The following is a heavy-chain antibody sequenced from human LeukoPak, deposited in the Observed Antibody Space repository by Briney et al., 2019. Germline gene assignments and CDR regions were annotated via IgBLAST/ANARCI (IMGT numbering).Heavy chain of an antibody. D-gene: IGHD3-16*01. CDR3: AKAIPILRVAYYFDY. Sequence: GGSLRLSCAASGFTFSSYAMSWVRQAPGKGLEWVSAISGSGGSTYYADSVKGRFTISRGNSKNTLYLQMNSLRAEDTAVYYCAKAIPILRVAYYFDYWGQGTLVTVSS. V-gene: IGHV3-23*01. CDR1: GFTFSSYA. CDR2: ISGSGGST. J-gene: IGHJ4*02.